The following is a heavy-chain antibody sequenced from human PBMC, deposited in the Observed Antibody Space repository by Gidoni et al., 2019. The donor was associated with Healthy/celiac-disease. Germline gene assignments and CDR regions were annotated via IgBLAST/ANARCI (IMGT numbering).Heavy chain of an antibody. CDR1: GFTVNTYG. V-gene: IGHV3-30*18. CDR2: ISYDGSDK. D-gene: IGHD3-10*01. Sequence: QVQLVESGGGVVQPGRAQRLSCAASGFTVNTYGIHWVRQAPGQGLGWVAVISYDGSDKYYADSVKGRFTISRDNSKNTLYLQMNSLRVEDTAVYYCTKGREKENGSGSWTPYYFGFWGQGTLVTVSS. CDR3: TKGREKENGSGSWTPYYFGF. J-gene: IGHJ4*02.